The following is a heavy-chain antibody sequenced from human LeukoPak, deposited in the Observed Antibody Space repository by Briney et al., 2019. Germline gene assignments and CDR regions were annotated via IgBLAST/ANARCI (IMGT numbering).Heavy chain of an antibody. CDR3: AREAPGPRGYCSSTSCYTFDY. D-gene: IGHD2-2*02. J-gene: IGHJ4*02. Sequence: ASVKVSCXASGGTFSSYTISWVRQAPGQGLEWMGRIIPILGIANYAQKFQGRVTITADKSTSTAYMELSSLRSEDTAVYYCAREAPGPRGYCSSTSCYTFDYWGQGTLVTVSS. CDR1: GGTFSSYT. V-gene: IGHV1-69*04. CDR2: IIPILGIA.